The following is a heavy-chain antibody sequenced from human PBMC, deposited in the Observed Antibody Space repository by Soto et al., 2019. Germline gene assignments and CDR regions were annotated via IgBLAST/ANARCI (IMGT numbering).Heavy chain of an antibody. J-gene: IGHJ3*02. D-gene: IGHD1-26*01. CDR1: GFTSDDYP. V-gene: IGHV3-9*02. CDR3: AKVGEWGGIHLNHASAI. CDR2: ISWNSGII. Sequence: EMKLVESGGGLVQPGRSLRLSCAASGFTSDDYPVHWVRQAPGKGLEWVSGISWNSGIIDYAVSVKGRFTISSDNAKNSLYLQMTRLTPEDTALYCAKVGEWGGIHLNHASAIWGQGTIVSVS.